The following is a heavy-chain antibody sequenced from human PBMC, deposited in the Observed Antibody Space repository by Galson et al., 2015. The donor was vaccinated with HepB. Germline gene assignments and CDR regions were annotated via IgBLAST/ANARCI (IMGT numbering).Heavy chain of an antibody. V-gene: IGHV3-7*01. CDR2: IKQDGSEK. CDR1: GFTFSSYW. J-gene: IGHJ6*02. CDR3: ATYSSSWYTYYYYYGMDV. Sequence: SLRLSCAASGFTFSSYWMSWVRQAPGKGLEWVANIKQDGSEKYYVDSVKGRFTISRDNAKNSLYLQMNSLRAEDTAVYYCATYSSSWYTYYYYYGMDVWGQGTTVTVSS. D-gene: IGHD6-13*01.